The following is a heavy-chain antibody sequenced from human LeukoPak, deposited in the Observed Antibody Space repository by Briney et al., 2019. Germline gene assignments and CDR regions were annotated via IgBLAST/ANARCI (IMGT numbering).Heavy chain of an antibody. V-gene: IGHV1-24*01. Sequence: SVKVSCKVSGYTLTELSMHWVRQAPGKGLEWMGGFDPGDGETIYAQKFQGRVTMTEDTSTDTAYMELSSLRSEDTAVYYCATVPYDYSNYEFDYWGQGTLVTVSS. CDR3: ATVPYDYSNYEFDY. D-gene: IGHD4-11*01. J-gene: IGHJ4*02. CDR1: GYTLTELS. CDR2: FDPGDGET.